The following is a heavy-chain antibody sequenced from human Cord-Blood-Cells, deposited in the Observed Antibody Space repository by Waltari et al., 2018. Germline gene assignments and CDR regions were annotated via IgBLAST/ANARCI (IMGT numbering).Heavy chain of an antibody. CDR3: ARDLGLDY. J-gene: IGHJ4*02. CDR2: ISSSSSYI. CDR1: GFTFSSYS. D-gene: IGHD7-27*01. Sequence: EVQLVESGGGLVKPGGCLRRSCSASGFTFSSYSMNWVRQAPGKGLGWVSSISSSSSYIYYADSVKGRFTISRDNAKNSLYLQMNSLRAEDTAVYYCARDLGLDYWGQGTLVTVSS. V-gene: IGHV3-21*01.